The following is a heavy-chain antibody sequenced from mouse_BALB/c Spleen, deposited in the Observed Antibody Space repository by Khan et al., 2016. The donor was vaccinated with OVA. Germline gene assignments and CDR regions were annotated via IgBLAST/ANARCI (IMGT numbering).Heavy chain of an antibody. V-gene: IGHV2-2*01. J-gene: IGHJ3*01. CDR3: ARNSYRYDFTY. CDR1: GFSLSTYG. Sequence: QIQLVQSGPGLVQPSQSLSITCTVSGFSLSTYGIHWVRQSPGKGLEWLGLIWSDGRTDYNVPFISRLSITKDSSKNQVFFKMNSLQPDDTAIYYCARNSYRYDFTYWGQGTLVTVSA. D-gene: IGHD2-12*01. CDR2: IWSDGRT.